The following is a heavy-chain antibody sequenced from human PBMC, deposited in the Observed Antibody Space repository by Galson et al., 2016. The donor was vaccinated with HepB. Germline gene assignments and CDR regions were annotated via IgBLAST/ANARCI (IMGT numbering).Heavy chain of an antibody. CDR2: ADGSTDTT. J-gene: IGHJ3*02. V-gene: IGHV3-23*01. D-gene: IGHD6-25*01. CDR3: ARGTSGYAAFDI. Sequence: SLRLSCAASGFTLNTYAMSWVRQAPGKGLEWVSAADGSTDTTYHADSVKGRFTLSRDNSRNSVSLQMNGLRVEDTAGYFCARGTSGYAAFDIWGQGTLVTVS. CDR1: GFTLNTYA.